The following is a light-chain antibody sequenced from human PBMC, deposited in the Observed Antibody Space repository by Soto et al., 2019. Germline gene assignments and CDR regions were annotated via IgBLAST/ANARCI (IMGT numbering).Light chain of an antibody. CDR1: SSDVGLYNY. V-gene: IGLV2-11*01. CDR3: CSYAGRYTYV. CDR2: DVS. J-gene: IGLJ1*01. Sequence: QSVLTQPRSVSGSPGQSVTISCSGTSSDVGLYNYVSWYQQHPGKAPKLMTYDVSKRPSGVPDRFSGSKSGNTASLTISGLQAEDEADYYCCSYAGRYTYVFGTGTRSPS.